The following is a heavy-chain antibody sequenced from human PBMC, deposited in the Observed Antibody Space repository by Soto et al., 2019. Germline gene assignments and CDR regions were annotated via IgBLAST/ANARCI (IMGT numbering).Heavy chain of an antibody. Sequence: ASVKVSCKVSGYTLTELSMHWVRQAPGKGLEWMGGFDPEDGETIYAQKFQGRVTMTEDTSTDTAYMELSSLRSEDTAVYYCATDQARGTAFDYWGQGTLVTVSS. CDR3: ATDQARGTAFDY. J-gene: IGHJ4*02. D-gene: IGHD1-1*01. CDR2: FDPEDGET. CDR1: GYTLTELS. V-gene: IGHV1-24*01.